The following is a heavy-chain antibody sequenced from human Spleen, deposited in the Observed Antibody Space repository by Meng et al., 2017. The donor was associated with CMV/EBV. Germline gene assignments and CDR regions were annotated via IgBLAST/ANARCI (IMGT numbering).Heavy chain of an antibody. V-gene: IGHV4-39*01. CDR3: ARLADWFDP. J-gene: IGHJ5*02. CDR2: IYYSGST. D-gene: IGHD6-19*01. Sequence: RTCTVSGGSISSSSYYWGWIRQPPGKGLEWIGSIYYSGSTYYNPSLKSRVTISVDTSKNQFSLKLGSVTAADTAVYYCARLADWFDPWGQGTLVTVSS. CDR1: GGSISSSSYY.